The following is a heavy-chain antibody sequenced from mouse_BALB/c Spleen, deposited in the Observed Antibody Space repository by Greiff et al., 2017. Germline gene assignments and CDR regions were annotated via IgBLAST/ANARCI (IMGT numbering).Heavy chain of an antibody. V-gene: IGHV5-9-4*01. Sequence: DVKLVESGGGLVKPGGSLKLSCAASGFTFSSYAMSWVRQSPEKRLEWVAEISSGGSYTYYPDTVTGRFTISRDNAKNTLYLEMSSLRSEDTAMYYCARYYDYYAMDYWGQGTSVTVSS. D-gene: IGHD1-1*02. CDR1: GFTFSSYA. CDR2: ISSGGSYT. CDR3: ARYYDYYAMDY. J-gene: IGHJ4*01.